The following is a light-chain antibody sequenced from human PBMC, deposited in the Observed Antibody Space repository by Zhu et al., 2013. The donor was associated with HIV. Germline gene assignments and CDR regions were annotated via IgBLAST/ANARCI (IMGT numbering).Light chain of an antibody. CDR1: DDISNY. Sequence: DIQMTQSPSSLSASVGDRITITCRASDDISNYLAWYQQKPGRVPKLLIYAASTLQSGVPSRFSGSRSGTDFSLSISSLQPEDVATYYCQKYNNRPLTFGGGPRWRSN. CDR3: QKYNNRPLT. V-gene: IGKV1-27*01. J-gene: IGKJ4*01. CDR2: AAS.